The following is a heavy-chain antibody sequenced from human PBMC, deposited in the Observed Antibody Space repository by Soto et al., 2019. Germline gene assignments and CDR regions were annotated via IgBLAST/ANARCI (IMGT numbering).Heavy chain of an antibody. Sequence: EVQLVESGGGLVQPGGSLRLSCAASGFTFSSYWMSWVRQAPGKGLEWVANIKQDGSEKYYVDSVKGRFTISRDNAKNSLYLQMYSLRAEDTAVYYCARDQGNYDILTGYLGRYYYYGMDVWGQGTTVTVSS. J-gene: IGHJ6*02. CDR3: ARDQGNYDILTGYLGRYYYYGMDV. V-gene: IGHV3-7*01. CDR1: GFTFSSYW. D-gene: IGHD3-9*01. CDR2: IKQDGSEK.